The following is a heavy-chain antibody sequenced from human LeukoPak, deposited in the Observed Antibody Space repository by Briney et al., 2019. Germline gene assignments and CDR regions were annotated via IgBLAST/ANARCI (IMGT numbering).Heavy chain of an antibody. Sequence: SVKVSCKASGGTFSSYAISWVRQAPGQGLEWMGGIIPIFGIANYAQKFQGRVTNTADESTSTAYMELSSLRSEDTAVYYCARPPEHYDILTGYLPWGQGTLVTVSS. CDR3: ARPPEHYDILTGYLP. CDR1: GGTFSSYA. D-gene: IGHD3-9*01. V-gene: IGHV1-69*13. CDR2: IIPIFGIA. J-gene: IGHJ5*02.